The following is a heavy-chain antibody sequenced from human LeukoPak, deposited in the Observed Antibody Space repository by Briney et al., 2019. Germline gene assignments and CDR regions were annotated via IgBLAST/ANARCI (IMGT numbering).Heavy chain of an antibody. Sequence: GASVKVSCKASGYTFTSYDINWVRQATGQGLEWMGWMNPNSGSTGYAQKFQGRVTMTRNTSISTACMELSSLRSEDTAVYYCARGLSSYYDSSGPRELIQHWGQGTLVTVSS. CDR2: MNPNSGST. V-gene: IGHV1-8*01. D-gene: IGHD3-22*01. CDR3: ARGLSSYYDSSGPRELIQH. CDR1: GYTFTSYD. J-gene: IGHJ1*01.